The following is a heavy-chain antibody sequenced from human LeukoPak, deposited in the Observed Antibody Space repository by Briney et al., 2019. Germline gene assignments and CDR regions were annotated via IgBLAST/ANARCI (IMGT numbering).Heavy chain of an antibody. Sequence: SETLSLTCSVSGYSISSGYYWGWIRQSPGKGLEWIGTIYQSGNTYYNPSLESRVTISIDTSKNQFSLKLSSVTAADTAVYYCARVNWGYYYDYLDYWGQGTLVTVSS. CDR3: ARVNWGYYYDYLDY. CDR1: GYSISSGYY. D-gene: IGHD3-3*01. V-gene: IGHV4-38-2*02. J-gene: IGHJ4*02. CDR2: IYQSGNT.